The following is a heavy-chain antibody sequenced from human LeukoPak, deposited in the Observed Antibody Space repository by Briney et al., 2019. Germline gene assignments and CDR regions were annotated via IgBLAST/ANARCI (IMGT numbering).Heavy chain of an antibody. Sequence: GGSLRLSCAASGFTFSSYAMSWVRQAPGKGLEWVSXXSGSGGSTYYADSVKGRFTISRDNSKNTLYLQMNSLRAEDTAVYYCAKKTYYGSGSYPSDYWGQGTLVTVSS. CDR2: XSGSGGST. D-gene: IGHD3-10*01. CDR1: GFTFSSYA. V-gene: IGHV3-23*01. J-gene: IGHJ4*02. CDR3: AKKTYYGSGSYPSDY.